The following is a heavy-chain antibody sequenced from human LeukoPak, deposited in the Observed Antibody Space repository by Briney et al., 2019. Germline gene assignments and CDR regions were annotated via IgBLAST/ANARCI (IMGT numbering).Heavy chain of an antibody. D-gene: IGHD5-24*01. CDR1: GFTFSSYS. J-gene: IGHJ4*02. CDR2: ISSGSSYI. V-gene: IGHV3-21*01. CDR3: ARDDRDGYNYRGDY. Sequence: GGSLRLSCAASGFTFSSYSMNWVRQAPGKGLEWVSSISSGSSYIYYADSVKGRFTISRDNAKNSLYLQMNSLRAEDTAVYYCARDDRDGYNYRGDYWGQGTLVTVSS.